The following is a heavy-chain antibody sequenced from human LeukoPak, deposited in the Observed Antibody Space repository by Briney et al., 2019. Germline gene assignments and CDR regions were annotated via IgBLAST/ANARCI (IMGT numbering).Heavy chain of an antibody. J-gene: IGHJ6*02. CDR1: GFTVSSNY. Sequence: PGGSLRLSCAASGFTVSSNYMSWVRQAPGKGLEWVSVIYSGGSTYYADSVKGRFTISRDNSKNTLYLQMNSLRAEDTAVYYCASPYCSSTSCYTDYYGMDVWGQGTTVTVSS. CDR3: ASPYCSSTSCYTDYYGMDV. CDR2: IYSGGST. D-gene: IGHD2-2*02. V-gene: IGHV3-53*01.